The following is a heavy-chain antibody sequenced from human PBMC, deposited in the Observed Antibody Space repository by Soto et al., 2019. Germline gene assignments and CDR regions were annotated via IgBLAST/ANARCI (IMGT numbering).Heavy chain of an antibody. CDR2: FYYTGST. D-gene: IGHD3-22*01. J-gene: IGHJ4*02. CDR3: ARSMHYSDGSNYSPFDY. CDR1: GGSVSSGNYY. Sequence: QVQLQESGPGLVKPSETLSLTCTVSGGSVSSGNYYWSWIRQPPGKGLEWIGYFYYTGSTNYNPSLKSRVTISIDASNNQFSLRLSSVTAADTAVYYCARSMHYSDGSNYSPFDYWGQGTLVTVSS. V-gene: IGHV4-61*01.